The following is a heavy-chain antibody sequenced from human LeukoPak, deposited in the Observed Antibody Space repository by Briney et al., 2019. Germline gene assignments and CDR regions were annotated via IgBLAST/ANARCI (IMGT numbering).Heavy chain of an antibody. D-gene: IGHD1-7*01. CDR3: TTVDNWNYGAFDI. CDR2: IKSKTDGGTT. V-gene: IGHV3-15*01. J-gene: IGHJ3*02. Sequence: PGGSLRLSCAASGFTFSNAWMSWVRQAPGKGLEWVGRIKSKTDGGTTDYAAPVKGRFTISRDDSKNTLYLQMNSLKTEDTAVYYCTTVDNWNYGAFDIWGQGTMVTVSS. CDR1: GFTFSNAW.